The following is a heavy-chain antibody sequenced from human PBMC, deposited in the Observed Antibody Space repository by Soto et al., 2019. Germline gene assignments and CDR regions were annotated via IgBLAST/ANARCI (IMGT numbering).Heavy chain of an antibody. V-gene: IGHV3-30-3*01. CDR2: ISYDESNI. CDR3: ERDAKDGGVGSSSGCIFPFAY. CDR1: GFTFSAYA. Sequence: QVQLVESGGGVVQPGRSLRLSCAASGFTFSAYAMHWVRQAPGKGLEWVAVISYDESNIYYADSVKGRFTISRDNSENTLYLTINSLRPEDTAMYHSERDAKDGGVGSSSGCIFPFAYRRQGTLVTVSS. J-gene: IGHJ4*02. D-gene: IGHD6-19*01.